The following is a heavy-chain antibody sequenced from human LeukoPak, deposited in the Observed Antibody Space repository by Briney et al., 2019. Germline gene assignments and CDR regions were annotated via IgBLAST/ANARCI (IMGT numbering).Heavy chain of an antibody. D-gene: IGHD5-18*01. CDR2: INYIGST. CDR1: GGSISRYS. CDR3: ARSRGYTYDLSPFDY. V-gene: IGHV4-59*01. J-gene: IGHJ4*02. Sequence: PSETLSLTCTVSGGSISRYSWSWIRQPPGEGLEWIGYINYIGSTNYNPSLKSRVTISVDTSKNQFSLKLSSVTAADTAVYCCARSRGYTYDLSPFDYWGQGTLVTVSS.